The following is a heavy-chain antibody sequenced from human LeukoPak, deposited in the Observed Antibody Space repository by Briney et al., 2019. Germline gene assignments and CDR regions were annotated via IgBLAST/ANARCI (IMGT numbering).Heavy chain of an antibody. CDR2: VKQDGSEK. V-gene: IGHV3-7*01. CDR1: GFTLSNYW. Sequence: GGSLRLSCAASGFTLSNYWMSWARQAPGKGLEWVANVKQDGSEKYYVDSVKGRFTISRDSAKSSLYLQMNSLRAEDTAVYYCARGGSSSWYFNWGQGTLVTVSS. CDR3: ARGGSSSWYFN. D-gene: IGHD6-13*01. J-gene: IGHJ4*02.